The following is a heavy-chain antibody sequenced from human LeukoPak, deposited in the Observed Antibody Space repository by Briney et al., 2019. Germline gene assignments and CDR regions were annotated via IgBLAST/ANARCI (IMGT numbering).Heavy chain of an antibody. Sequence: GGSLRLSCAASGFTFSGYTMNWVRQAPGKGLECVSYISSSSTSIYYADSVKGRFTIFRDNAKNSLWLQMNSLRAEDTAVYYCARDRWTAMKDWGPGTLVTVSS. CDR3: ARDRWTAMKD. V-gene: IGHV3-48*01. D-gene: IGHD5-18*01. CDR1: GFTFSGYT. CDR2: ISSSSTSI. J-gene: IGHJ4*02.